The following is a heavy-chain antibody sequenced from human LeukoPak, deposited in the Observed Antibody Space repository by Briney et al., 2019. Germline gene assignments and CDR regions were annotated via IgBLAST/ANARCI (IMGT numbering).Heavy chain of an antibody. D-gene: IGHD3-10*01. V-gene: IGHV1-2*02. CDR3: ARDVGSSRGY. Sequence: GASVKVSCKXSGFSFTGYFMHWVRQAPGQGLEWMGWINPNSGGTNYAQKFQGRVTMTRDTSINTAYMELNRLRSDDTAVYYCARDVGSSRGYWGQGTLVTVSS. CDR2: INPNSGGT. J-gene: IGHJ4*02. CDR1: GFSFTGYF.